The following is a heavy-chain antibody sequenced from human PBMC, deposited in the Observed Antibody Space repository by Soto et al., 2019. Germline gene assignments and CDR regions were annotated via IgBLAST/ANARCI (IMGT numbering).Heavy chain of an antibody. CDR1: GGSISSGDYY. J-gene: IGHJ4*02. D-gene: IGHD4-17*01. Sequence: KPSETLSLTCAVSGGSISSGDYYWSWIRQPPGKGVGWVGYIYYSGSTYYNPSLKSRVTISVDTSKNQFSLKLRVVTAEDTAVYYCARAVGDYAKIWGEGTLVTVSP. V-gene: IGHV4-30-4*08. CDR3: ARAVGDYAKI. CDR2: IYYSGST.